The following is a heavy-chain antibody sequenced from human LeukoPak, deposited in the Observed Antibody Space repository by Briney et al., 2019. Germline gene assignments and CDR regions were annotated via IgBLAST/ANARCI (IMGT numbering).Heavy chain of an antibody. CDR2: ISWNSGSI. D-gene: IGHD6-19*01. J-gene: IGHJ4*02. V-gene: IGHV3-9*01. CDR1: RFTLDDYA. Sequence: SGRSLRLSCAASRFTLDDYAMHWVRQAPRKVREWVSGISWNSGSIGYADSVKGRFTISRDNAKNSLNLQMNSLRAEDTALYYCAKLSVAGDWGQGTLVTVS. CDR3: AKLSVAGD.